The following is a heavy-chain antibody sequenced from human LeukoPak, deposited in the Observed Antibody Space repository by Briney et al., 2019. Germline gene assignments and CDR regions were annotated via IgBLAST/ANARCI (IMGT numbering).Heavy chain of an antibody. CDR3: ARSNRDYYYYYYMDV. V-gene: IGHV3-53*01. J-gene: IGHJ6*03. Sequence: PGGSLRLSCTVSGFTVSSNSMSWVRQAPGKGLEWVSFIYSGGNTHYSDSVKGRFTISRDNAKSSLYLQMNSLRAEDTAVYYCARSNRDYYYYYYMDVWGKGTTVTISS. CDR2: IYSGGNT. CDR1: GFTVSSNS. D-gene: IGHD1-14*01.